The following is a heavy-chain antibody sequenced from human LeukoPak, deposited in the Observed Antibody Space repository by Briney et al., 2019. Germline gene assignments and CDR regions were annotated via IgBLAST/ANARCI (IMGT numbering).Heavy chain of an antibody. J-gene: IGHJ6*03. CDR2: IYYSGST. D-gene: IGHD2-2*01. CDR3: AKGPYCSSTSCYSYYYYYMDV. V-gene: IGHV4-39*07. Sequence: SETLSLTCTVSGGSISSSSYYWGWIRQPPGKGLEWIGSIYYSGSTNYNPSLKSRVTISVDTSKNQFSLKLSSVTAADTAVYYCAKGPYCSSTSCYSYYYYYMDVWGKGTTVTVSS. CDR1: GGSISSSSYY.